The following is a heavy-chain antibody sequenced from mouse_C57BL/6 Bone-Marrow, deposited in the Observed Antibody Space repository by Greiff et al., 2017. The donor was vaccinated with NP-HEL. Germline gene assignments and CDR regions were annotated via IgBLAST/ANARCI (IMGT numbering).Heavy chain of an antibody. CDR2: IYPGDGDT. CDR1: GYAFSSSW. CDR3: AGGLLRGAY. Sequence: QVQLKESGPELVKPGASVKISCKASGYAFSSSWMNWVKQRPGKGLEWIGRIYPGDGDTNYNGKFKGKATLTADKSSSTAHMQLSSLASDDAAVYFCAGGLLRGAYWGQGTLVTVSA. J-gene: IGHJ3*01. D-gene: IGHD2-3*01. V-gene: IGHV1-82*01.